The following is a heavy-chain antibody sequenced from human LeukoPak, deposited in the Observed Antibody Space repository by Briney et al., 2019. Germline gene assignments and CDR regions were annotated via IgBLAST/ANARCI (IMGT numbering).Heavy chain of an antibody. J-gene: IGHJ4*02. Sequence: ASVTVSCKASGYTFSNYYMNWVRQAPGQGLEWMGIINPSGGSTSYAQKFQGRVTVTRDTSTSTVYMELSSLRSEDTAMYYCAREGEIGYDLSDYWGQGTLVTVSS. CDR3: AREGEIGYDLSDY. V-gene: IGHV1-46*01. CDR1: GYTFSNYY. D-gene: IGHD5-12*01. CDR2: INPSGGST.